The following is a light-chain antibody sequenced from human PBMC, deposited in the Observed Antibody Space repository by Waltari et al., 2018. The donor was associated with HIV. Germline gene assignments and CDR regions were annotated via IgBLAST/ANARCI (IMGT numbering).Light chain of an antibody. Sequence: QSVLTQPPSVSAAPGQKVTISCSGCRSNFGNGYVSWYQQLPGTAPKLLIYENNKRPSGIPDRFSGSKSGTSATLGITGLQTGDEADYYCGTWDSSLSAVFGTGTRVTVL. CDR2: ENN. V-gene: IGLV1-51*02. CDR1: RSNFGNGY. CDR3: GTWDSSLSAV. J-gene: IGLJ1*01.